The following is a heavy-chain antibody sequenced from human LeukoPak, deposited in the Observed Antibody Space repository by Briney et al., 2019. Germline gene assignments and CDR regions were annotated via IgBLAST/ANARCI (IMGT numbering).Heavy chain of an antibody. D-gene: IGHD5-24*01. V-gene: IGHV1-2*02. CDR1: GYTFTGYY. J-gene: IGHJ3*02. CDR2: INPNSGGT. Sequence: ASVKVSCKASGYTFTGYYMHWVRQAPGQGLEWMGWINPNSGGTNYAQKFQGRVTMTRDTTITTAYMDLNRLTSDDTAVYYCARGTTGGYNRGDAFDIWGQGTMVTVSS. CDR3: ARGTTGGYNRGDAFDI.